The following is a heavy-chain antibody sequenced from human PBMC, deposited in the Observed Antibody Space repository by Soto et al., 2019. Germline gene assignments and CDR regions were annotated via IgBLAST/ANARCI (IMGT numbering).Heavy chain of an antibody. J-gene: IGHJ4*02. CDR3: VRGTDYEGYFDQ. Sequence: QVRLVQSGAEVKKPGSSVKVSCKASGGTFSNYAIGWVRRAPGEGLEWMGGIILPFGTANYAQEFKGRVRITANESMTTANNDLSGLRSEYPAVYYCVRGTDYEGYFDQWGQGTLVTVSS. D-gene: IGHD3-22*01. CDR1: GGTFSNYA. V-gene: IGHV1-69*12. CDR2: IILPFGTA.